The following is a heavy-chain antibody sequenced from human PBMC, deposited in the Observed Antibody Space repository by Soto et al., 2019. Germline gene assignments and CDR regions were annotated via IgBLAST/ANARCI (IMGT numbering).Heavy chain of an antibody. V-gene: IGHV1-8*01. CDR1: GYTFTSYD. CDR2: MNPNSGNT. J-gene: IGHJ4*02. D-gene: IGHD3-22*01. CDR3: AREKSSGYYYDY. Sequence: QVQLVQSGAEVKKPGASVKVSCKASGYTFTSYDINWVRQATGQGLEWMGWMNPNSGNTAYAQKFQGRVTMTRNTSISTAYMELSRLRSEDTAVYYCAREKSSGYYYDYWCQGTLVTVSS.